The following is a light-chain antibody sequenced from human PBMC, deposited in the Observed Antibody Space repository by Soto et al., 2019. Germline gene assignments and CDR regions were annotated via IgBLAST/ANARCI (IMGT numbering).Light chain of an antibody. V-gene: IGLV2-18*02. CDR3: SSYTSSHVV. CDR1: SSDVGSYNR. CDR2: EVS. J-gene: IGLJ2*01. Sequence: QSALTQPPSVSGSPGQSVTISCTGTSSDVGSYNRVSWYQQPPGTAPKLMIYEVSNRPSGVPDRFSGSKSGNTASLTISGLQAEDEADHYFSSYTSSHVVFGGGTKLTVL.